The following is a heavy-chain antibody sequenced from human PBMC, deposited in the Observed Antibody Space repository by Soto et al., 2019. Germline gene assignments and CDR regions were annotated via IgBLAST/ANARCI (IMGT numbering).Heavy chain of an antibody. CDR2: ISGDGSNK. D-gene: IGHD1-1*01. J-gene: IGHJ5*02. CDR3: ARDPNNIPPTGRCWAYNWFDP. CDR1: GFNFSRCG. V-gene: IGHV3-30-3*01. Sequence: GGALRLSCAASGFNFSRCGIHWVRQAPGKGLEWLASISGDGSNKYYADSVKGGFTISRDNSKNTVYLQMKSLRAEDTAGYYFARDPNNIPPTGRCWAYNWFDPWGQGTLVTVSS.